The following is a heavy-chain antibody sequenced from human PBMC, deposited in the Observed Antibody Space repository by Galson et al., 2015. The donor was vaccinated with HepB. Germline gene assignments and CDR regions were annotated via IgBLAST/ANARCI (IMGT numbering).Heavy chain of an antibody. J-gene: IGHJ4*02. D-gene: IGHD5-18*01. CDR1: GYSFTSYW. Sequence: QSGAEVKKPGESLKISCKGSGYSFTSYWIAWVRQMPGKGLEWMGIIYPGDSDTRYSPSFQGQVTISADKSISTAYLQWNSLKASDSAMYYCARRGLWVPRPMTAMASYYCDYWGQGTLVPVSS. CDR2: IYPGDSDT. CDR3: ARRGLWVPRPMTAMASYYCDY. V-gene: IGHV5-51*03.